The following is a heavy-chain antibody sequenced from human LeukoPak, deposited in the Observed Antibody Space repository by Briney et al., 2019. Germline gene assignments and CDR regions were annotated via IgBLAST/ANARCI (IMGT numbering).Heavy chain of an antibody. CDR2: IYTSGST. CDR1: GGSFSSYY. J-gene: IGHJ6*03. Sequence: SETLSLTCTVSGGSFSSYYWTWIRQPAGEGLEWIGRIYTSGSTNYNPSLRSRVTMSVDTSKNQFSLRLSSVTAADTAVSYCARSLAVAGYYYYYYMDVWGKGTTVTVSS. CDR3: ARSLAVAGYYYYYYMDV. V-gene: IGHV4-4*07. D-gene: IGHD6-19*01.